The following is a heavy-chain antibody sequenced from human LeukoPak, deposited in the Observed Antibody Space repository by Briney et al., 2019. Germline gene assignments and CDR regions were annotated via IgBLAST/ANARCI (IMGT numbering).Heavy chain of an antibody. CDR2: IRFDEREK. J-gene: IGHJ6*03. CDR1: GFSFNNYG. V-gene: IGHV3-30*02. D-gene: IGHD3-3*01. CDR3: AKTSLSDSSGHYYYMDV. Sequence: GGSLRLSCAASGFSFNNYGMHWVRHTPSKGLEWVAFIRFDEREKFYADSVKGRFTISRDNSRNTVSLQLSNLRTEDTALCYCAKTSLSDSSGHYYYMDVWGKGTTVTVSS.